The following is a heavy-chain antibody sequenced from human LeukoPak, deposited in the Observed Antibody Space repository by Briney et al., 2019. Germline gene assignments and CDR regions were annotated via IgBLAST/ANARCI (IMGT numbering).Heavy chain of an antibody. V-gene: IGHV4-59*01. CDR3: ARDRPYYDFWSGYKDYYYGMDV. CDR1: GGSISSYY. Sequence: SETVSLTCTVSGGSISSYYWSWLRQPPGKGLEGIGYIYYSGSTNYNPSLKSRVTISVDTSKNQFSLKLSSVTPADTAVYYCARDRPYYDFWSGYKDYYYGMDVWGQGTTVTVSS. J-gene: IGHJ6*02. CDR2: IYYSGST. D-gene: IGHD3-3*01.